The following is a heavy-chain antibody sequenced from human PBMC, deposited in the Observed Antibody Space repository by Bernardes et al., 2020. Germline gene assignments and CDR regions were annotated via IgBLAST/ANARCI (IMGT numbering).Heavy chain of an antibody. D-gene: IGHD1-26*01. J-gene: IGHJ5*02. CDR3: ARDLMVGNWFDP. CDR2: ISSSSSYI. Sequence: GGSLRLSCAASGFTFDGYYMSWIRQTPGKGLEWVSSISSSSSYIYYADSVKGRFTISRDNAKNSLYLQMNSLRAEDTAVYYCARDLMVGNWFDPWGQGTLVTVSS. CDR1: GFTFDGYY. V-gene: IGHV3-11*06.